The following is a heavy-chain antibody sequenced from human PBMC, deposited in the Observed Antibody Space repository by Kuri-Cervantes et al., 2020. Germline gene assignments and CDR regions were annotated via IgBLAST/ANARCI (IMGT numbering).Heavy chain of an antibody. V-gene: IGHV4-61*08. CDR2: IYYSGST. J-gene: IGHJ5*02. CDR3: ARLKVGEKYGDYVGWFDP. D-gene: IGHD4-17*01. CDR1: GGSISSGDYY. Sequence: ESLKISCTVSGGSISSGDYYWSWIRQPPGKGLEWIGYIYYSGSTNYNPSLKSRVTVSVDTSKNQFSLKLSSVTAADTAVYYCARLKVGEKYGDYVGWFDPWGQGTLVTVSS.